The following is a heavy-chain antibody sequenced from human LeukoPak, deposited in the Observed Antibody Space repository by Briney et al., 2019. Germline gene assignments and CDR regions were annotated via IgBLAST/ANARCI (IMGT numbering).Heavy chain of an antibody. CDR1: GGSISSGGYY. Sequence: SETLSLTCTVSGGSISSGGYYWSWIRQHPGKGLEWIGYIYYSGSTYYNPSLKSRVTISVDTSKNQFSLKLSSVTAADTAVYYCARSTYYYDSSGPDLFDYWGQGILVTVSS. J-gene: IGHJ4*02. CDR2: IYYSGST. CDR3: ARSTYYYDSSGPDLFDY. V-gene: IGHV4-31*03. D-gene: IGHD3-22*01.